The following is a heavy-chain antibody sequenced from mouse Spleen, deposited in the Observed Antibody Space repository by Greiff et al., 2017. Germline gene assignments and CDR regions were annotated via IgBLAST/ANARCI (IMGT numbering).Heavy chain of an antibody. Sequence: VQLQESGPELVKPGASVKISCKASGYAFSSSWMNWVKQRPGKGLEWIGRIYPGDGDTNYNGKFKGKATLTADKSSSTAYMQLSSLTSEDSAVYFCARLEIAWFAYWGQGTLVTVSA. CDR3: ARLEIAWFAY. CDR1: GYAFSSSW. CDR2: IYPGDGDT. J-gene: IGHJ3*01. V-gene: IGHV1-82*01.